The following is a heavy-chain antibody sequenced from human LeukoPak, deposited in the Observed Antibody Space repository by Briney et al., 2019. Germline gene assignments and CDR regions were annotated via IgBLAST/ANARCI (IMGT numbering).Heavy chain of an antibody. V-gene: IGHV4-34*01. CDR1: GXSFSNYY. D-gene: IGHD1-26*01. J-gene: IGHJ4*02. CDR2: INHSGST. CDR3: ARSVGSERDFDY. Sequence: PSETLSLTCAVYGXSFSNYYWSWIRQPPGKGLEWIGEINHSGSTNYNPSLKSRVTISVDTSKNQFSLKLSSVTAADTAVYYCARSVGSERDFDYWGQGTLVTVSS.